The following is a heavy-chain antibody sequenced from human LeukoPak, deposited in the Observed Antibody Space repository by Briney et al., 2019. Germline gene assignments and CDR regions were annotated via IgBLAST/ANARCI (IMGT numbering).Heavy chain of an antibody. CDR2: IYYSEST. J-gene: IGHJ6*02. CDR1: GGSISRSGYY. D-gene: IGHD6-6*01. V-gene: IGHV4-31*03. Sequence: SETLSLTCTVSGGSISRSGYYWSWIRQHPGKGLEWIGYIYYSESTYYNPSLKSRVTISVDTSKNQFSLKLSSVTAADTAVYYCARDLRSSSSSGINYYGMDVWGQGTTVTVSS. CDR3: ARDLRSSSSSGINYYGMDV.